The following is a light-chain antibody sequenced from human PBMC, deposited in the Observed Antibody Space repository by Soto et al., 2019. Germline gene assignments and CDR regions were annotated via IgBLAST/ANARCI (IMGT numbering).Light chain of an antibody. CDR3: QQYGTSPLT. CDR1: QSVDNY. J-gene: IGKJ4*01. V-gene: IGKV3-11*01. CDR2: ESS. Sequence: EIVLTQSPATLSLSPGERAPLSCRASQSVDNYLDWYQQKPGQAPRLLIYESSNRATGIPARFSGSGSETDFTLTIRRLEPEDFAVYYCQQYGTSPLTFGGGTKVDIK.